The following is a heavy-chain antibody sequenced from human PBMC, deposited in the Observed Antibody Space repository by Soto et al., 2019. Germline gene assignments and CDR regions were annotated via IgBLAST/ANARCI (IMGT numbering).Heavy chain of an antibody. J-gene: IGHJ4*02. CDR2: INHSGST. CDR3: ARSPPGVMTTVTTFYY. D-gene: IGHD4-17*01. V-gene: IGHV4-34*01. CDR1: GGSFSGYY. Sequence: PSETLSLTCAVYGGSFSGYYWSWIRQPPGKGLEWIGEINHSGSTNYNPSLKSRVTISVDTSKNQFSLKLSSVTAADTAVYYCARSPPGVMTTVTTFYYWGQGTLVPVSS.